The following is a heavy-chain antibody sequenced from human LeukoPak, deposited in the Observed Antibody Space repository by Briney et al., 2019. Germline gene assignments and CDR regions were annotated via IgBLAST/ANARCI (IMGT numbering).Heavy chain of an antibody. CDR3: ARDKGYGSGSYSGRNWFDP. J-gene: IGHJ5*02. V-gene: IGHV4-4*07. CDR2: IYTSGST. D-gene: IGHD3-10*01. Sequence: PSETLSLTCTVSGGSISSYYWSWIRQPAGKGLEWIGRIYTSGSTNYNPSLKSRVTMSVDTSKNQFSLKLSPVTAADTAVYYCARDKGYGSGSYSGRNWFDPWGKGPLVTVS. CDR1: GGSISSYY.